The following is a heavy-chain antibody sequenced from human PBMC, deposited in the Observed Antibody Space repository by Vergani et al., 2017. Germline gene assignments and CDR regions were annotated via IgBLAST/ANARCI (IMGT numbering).Heavy chain of an antibody. CDR1: GFTFIMHA. CDR3: TRDQQGHLEYYIDV. J-gene: IGHJ6*03. V-gene: IGHV3-7*01. Sequence: EVRLVESGGDLVQPGGSLRLSCAASGFTFIMHAMSWVRQAPGKGLEWVANMKPDGSQIYYLDSVKGRFTISRDTAKSSLDLQMHSLRVDDTAIYFCTRDQQGHLEYYIDVWGKGTTVTVSS. CDR2: MKPDGSQI.